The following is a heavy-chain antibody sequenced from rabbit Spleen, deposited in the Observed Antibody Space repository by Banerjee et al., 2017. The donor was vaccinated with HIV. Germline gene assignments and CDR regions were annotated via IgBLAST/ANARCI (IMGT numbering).Heavy chain of an antibody. Sequence: QSLEESGGDLVKPGASLTLTCIASGVSFSGNSYMCWVRQAPGKGLEWIVCIDTGSRGFTYFANWARGRFTISKTSSTTVTLQMTSLTAADTATYFCARGINRGNLWGPGTLVTVS. J-gene: IGHJ6*01. CDR1: GVSFSGNSY. D-gene: IGHD1-1*01. V-gene: IGHV1S40*01. CDR3: ARGINRGNL. CDR2: IDTGSRGFT.